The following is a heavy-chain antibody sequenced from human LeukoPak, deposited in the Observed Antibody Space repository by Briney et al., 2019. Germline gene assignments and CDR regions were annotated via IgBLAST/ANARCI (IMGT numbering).Heavy chain of an antibody. CDR1: GGSISSYY. CDR3: ARQGGYIAPLAL. Sequence: SETLSLTCTVSGGSISSYYWSWIRQPPGKGRGWIGYISYIGNTNYNPSLKSRVTISVETSKNQFSLKLTSVTAADTAVYYCARQGGYIAPLALWGQGTLVTVSA. D-gene: IGHD5-12*01. J-gene: IGHJ4*02. V-gene: IGHV4-59*08. CDR2: ISYIGNT.